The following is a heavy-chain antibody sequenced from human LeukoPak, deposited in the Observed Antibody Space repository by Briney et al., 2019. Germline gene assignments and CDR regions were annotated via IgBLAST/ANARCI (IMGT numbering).Heavy chain of an antibody. V-gene: IGHV3-21*01. CDR1: GFTFSSYS. Sequence: PGGSLRLSCAASGFTFSSYSMNWVRQAPGKGLEWVSSISSSNDFIYYADSVKGRFTISRDNAENSLYLQMNSLRAEDTAVYYCARDQGLLVVAGRFGYWGQGTLVTVSS. J-gene: IGHJ4*02. D-gene: IGHD6-19*01. CDR3: ARDQGLLVVAGRFGY. CDR2: ISSSNDFI.